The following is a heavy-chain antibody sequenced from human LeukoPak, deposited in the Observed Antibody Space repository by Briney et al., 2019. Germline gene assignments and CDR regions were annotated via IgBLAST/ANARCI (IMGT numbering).Heavy chain of an antibody. D-gene: IGHD1-1*01. J-gene: IGHJ4*02. CDR1: GFTFSEHY. Sequence: PGGSLRLSCAASGFTFSEHYMDWVRQAPGKGLEWVAVISYDGSNKYYADSVKGRFTISRDNSKNTLYLQMNSLRAEDTAVYYCAKHWNDLDYWGQGTLVTVSS. V-gene: IGHV3-30*18. CDR2: ISYDGSNK. CDR3: AKHWNDLDY.